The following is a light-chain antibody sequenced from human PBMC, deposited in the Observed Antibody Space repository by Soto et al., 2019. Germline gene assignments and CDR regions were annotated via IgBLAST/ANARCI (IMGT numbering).Light chain of an antibody. CDR1: QSISTY. J-gene: IGKJ2*01. Sequence: DLQMTQSPSSLSASVGVRVTLTCRASQSISTYLNWYQQKPGKAPQLLINAASSLQSGVPSRFRARGSSTEHSRNISRLQPVYVATYYGPDTHSMGLTCGRGPELDI. V-gene: IGKV1-39*01. CDR3: PDTHSMGLT. CDR2: AAS.